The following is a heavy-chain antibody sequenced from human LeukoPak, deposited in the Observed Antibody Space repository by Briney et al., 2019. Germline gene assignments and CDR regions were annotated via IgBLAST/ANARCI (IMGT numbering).Heavy chain of an antibody. V-gene: IGHV4-61*02. CDR3: ARVLYYYYYMDV. J-gene: IGHJ6*03. Sequence: SQTLSLTCTVSGGSISSGSYYWSWIRQPAGKGLEWIGRIYTSGSTNYNPSLKSRVTISVDTSKNQFSLKLSSVTAADTAVYYCARVLYYYYYMDVWGKGTTVTVSS. CDR1: GGSISSGSYY. CDR2: IYTSGST.